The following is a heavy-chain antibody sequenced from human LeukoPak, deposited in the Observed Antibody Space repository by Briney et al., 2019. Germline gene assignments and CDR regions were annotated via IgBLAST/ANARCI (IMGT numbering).Heavy chain of an antibody. Sequence: GASVKVSCKASGGTFGSYAISWVRQAPGQGLEWMGGIIPIFGTANYAQKFQGRVTITADKSTSTAYMELSSLRSEDTAVYYCARDYYYDSSGYSNYYYYMDVWGKGTTVTVSS. D-gene: IGHD3-22*01. J-gene: IGHJ6*03. V-gene: IGHV1-69*06. CDR2: IIPIFGTA. CDR3: ARDYYYDSSGYSNYYYYMDV. CDR1: GGTFGSYA.